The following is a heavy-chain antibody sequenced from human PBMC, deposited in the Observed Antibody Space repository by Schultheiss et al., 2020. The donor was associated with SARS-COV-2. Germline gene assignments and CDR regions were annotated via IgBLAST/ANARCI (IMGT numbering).Heavy chain of an antibody. CDR3: ARHAKPRSGSGSYYVRAFDI. CDR2: IFHSGST. D-gene: IGHD3-10*01. J-gene: IGHJ3*02. V-gene: IGHV4-34*12. CDR1: GGSFSGYY. Sequence: SETLSLTCAVYGGSFSGYYWAWIRQPPGQGLEWIASIFHSGSTYYNQSLKSPVTISIDTSKNQFSLKLSSVVAADTAVFYCARHAKPRSGSGSYYVRAFDIWGQGILVTVSS.